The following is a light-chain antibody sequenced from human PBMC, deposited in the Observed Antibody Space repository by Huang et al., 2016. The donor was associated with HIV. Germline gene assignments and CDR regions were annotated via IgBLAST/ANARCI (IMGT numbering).Light chain of an antibody. CDR2: EAS. CDR1: QSISTW. CDR3: QQYISFPWT. J-gene: IGKJ1*01. V-gene: IGKV1-5*03. Sequence: DIQMTQSSSTQSASVGDRVTIACRASQSISTWLAWYQQKPGRAPNLLIYEASTLESGVPSRFSGGGSGTDFTLTISSLQPDDFATYYCQQYISFPWTFGQGTKVEV.